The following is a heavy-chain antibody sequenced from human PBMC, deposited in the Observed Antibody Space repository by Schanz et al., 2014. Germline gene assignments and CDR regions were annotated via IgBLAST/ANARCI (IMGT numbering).Heavy chain of an antibody. CDR1: GFTFSDYY. V-gene: IGHV3-11*04. D-gene: IGHD3-3*02. J-gene: IGHJ5*02. CDR3: VRDERISSGVWFDP. Sequence: QVQLVESGGTLVKPGGSLRLSCVVSGFTFSDYYMSWIRQAPGKGLEWVAYIRFDASAKYYGDSVEGRFTISRDNAKNTLYLQMNSLRADDTAVYYCVRDERISSGVWFDPWGQGTLVTVSS. CDR2: IRFDASAK.